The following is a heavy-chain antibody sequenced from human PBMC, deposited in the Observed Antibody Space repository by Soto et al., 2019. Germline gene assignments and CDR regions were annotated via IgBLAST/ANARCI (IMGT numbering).Heavy chain of an antibody. CDR2: IIPIFGTG. V-gene: IGHV1-69*08. CDR1: GGTFSTST. Sequence: QVQLEQSGTEVKKPGSSVKVSCKASGGTFSTSTFTWVRQAPGQGLEWMGRIIPIFGTGDYAPKFQGRVLIPAXQXTXTXXSELSGLQAEDTAVFFCVRDAPSGSVFSGYDAIDSWGQGTLVTVSS. CDR3: VRDAPSGSVFSGYDAIDS. D-gene: IGHD5-12*01. J-gene: IGHJ4*02.